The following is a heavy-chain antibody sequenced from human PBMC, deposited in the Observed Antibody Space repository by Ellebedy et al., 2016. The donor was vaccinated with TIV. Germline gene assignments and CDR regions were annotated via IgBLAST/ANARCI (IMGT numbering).Heavy chain of an antibody. D-gene: IGHD4-17*01. V-gene: IGHV5-51*01. CDR2: IFPGDSDT. CDR1: GYTFIESW. Sequence: PGGSLRLSCEASGYTFIESWIGWVRQRPGKGLEWMGMIFPGDSDTKYSPSFQGQVTISADDSINTAYLQWRSLKASDNAIYYCVKQDGDYVGVDSWGQGTLVTVSS. J-gene: IGHJ4*02. CDR3: VKQDGDYVGVDS.